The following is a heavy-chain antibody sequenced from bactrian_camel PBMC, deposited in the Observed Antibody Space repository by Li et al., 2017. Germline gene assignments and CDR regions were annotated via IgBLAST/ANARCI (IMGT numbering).Heavy chain of an antibody. D-gene: IGHD4*01. V-gene: IGHV3-2*01. Sequence: VQLVESGGGLVQPGGSLRLSCSAPGYSYRSDCMGWFRQAPGKQREGVATIYSTGGKPYYADSVKGRFTISQDNAENTVYLQMNSLKPEDTAVYYCATHGDNVDTPSRYKYWGQGTQVTVS. CDR2: IYSTGGKP. J-gene: IGHJ4*01. CDR1: GYSYRSDC. CDR3: ATHGDNVDTPSRYKY.